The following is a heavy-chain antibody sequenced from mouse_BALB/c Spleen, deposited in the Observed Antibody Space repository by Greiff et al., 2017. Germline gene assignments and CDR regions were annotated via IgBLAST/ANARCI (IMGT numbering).Heavy chain of an antibody. J-gene: IGHJ3*01. CDR3: ARAGTTVGPAY. Sequence: QVQLQQPGAELVKPGASVKLSCKASGYTFTSYWMHWVKQRPGQGLEWIGEINPSNGRTNYNEKFKSKATLTVDKSSSTAYMQLSSLTSEDSAVYDCARAGTTVGPAYWGQGTLVTVSA. V-gene: IGHV1S81*02. D-gene: IGHD1-1*01. CDR2: INPSNGRT. CDR1: GYTFTSYW.